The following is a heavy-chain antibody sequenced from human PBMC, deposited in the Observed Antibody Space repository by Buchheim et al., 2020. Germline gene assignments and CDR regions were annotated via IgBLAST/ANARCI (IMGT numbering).Heavy chain of an antibody. Sequence: QVQLVESGGGVVQPGRSLRLSCAASGFTFSSYAMHWVRQAPGKGLEWVAVISYDGSNKYYADSVKGRFTISRDNSKTTLYLQMNSLRAEDTAVYYCARVFWYFDYWGQGTL. CDR1: GFTFSSYA. J-gene: IGHJ4*02. CDR2: ISYDGSNK. D-gene: IGHD3-9*01. CDR3: ARVFWYFDY. V-gene: IGHV3-30*04.